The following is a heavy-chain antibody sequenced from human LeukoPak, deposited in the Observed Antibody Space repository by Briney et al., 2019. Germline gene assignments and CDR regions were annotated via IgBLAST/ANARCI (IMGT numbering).Heavy chain of an antibody. CDR2: IYYSGST. Sequence: PSETLSLTCTVSGGSISSSSYYWGWIRQPPGKGLEWIGSIYYSGSTYYNPSLKSRVTISVDTSKNQFSLKLSSVTAADTAVYYCARGNDYGDYDAFDIWGQGTMVTVSS. D-gene: IGHD4-17*01. J-gene: IGHJ3*02. CDR1: GGSISSSSYY. CDR3: ARGNDYGDYDAFDI. V-gene: IGHV4-39*07.